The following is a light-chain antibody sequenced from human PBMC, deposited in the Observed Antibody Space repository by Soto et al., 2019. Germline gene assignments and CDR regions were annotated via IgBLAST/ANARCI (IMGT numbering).Light chain of an antibody. CDR3: QKYDTART. CDR1: HDIRNY. J-gene: IGKJ1*01. Sequence: DVQTTQSPSSLSASVGDRVTIYCRTSHDIRNYLAWYQHKPGQVPKLLIYAASTLQSGAPSRFSGSGYGTDFTLTISSLQPEDFATYYCQKYDTARTFGQGTKVEI. V-gene: IGKV1-27*01. CDR2: AAS.